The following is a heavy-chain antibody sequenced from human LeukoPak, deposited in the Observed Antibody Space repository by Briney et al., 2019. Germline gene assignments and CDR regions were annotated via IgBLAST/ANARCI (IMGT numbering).Heavy chain of an antibody. V-gene: IGHV3-7*01. CDR1: GFTFSGHW. CDR2: INQGGSDK. Sequence: GGSLRLSCAASGFTFSGHWMSWVRQAPGKGLEWVASINQGGSDKYYVDSVKGRFTISVDTSKNQFSLKLSSVTAADTAVYYCARFTLGYYYYYMDVWGKGTTVTVSS. J-gene: IGHJ6*03. CDR3: ARFTLGYYYYYMDV. D-gene: IGHD7-27*01.